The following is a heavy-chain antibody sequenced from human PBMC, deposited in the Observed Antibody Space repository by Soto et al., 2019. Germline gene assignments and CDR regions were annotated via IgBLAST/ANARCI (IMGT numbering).Heavy chain of an antibody. CDR2: IKSQGSGGTT. D-gene: IGHD5-12*01. CDR3: AKDGYDFPNYMDV. V-gene: IGHV3-15*01. Sequence: GGSLRLSCAASGFTFSNSWMSWVRQAPGKGLEWVGRIKSQGSGGTTDYAAPVKGRFTISRDDSEDTLYLEMSSLRAEDTAVYYCAKDGYDFPNYMDVWGKGTTVTVSS. J-gene: IGHJ6*03. CDR1: GFTFSNSW.